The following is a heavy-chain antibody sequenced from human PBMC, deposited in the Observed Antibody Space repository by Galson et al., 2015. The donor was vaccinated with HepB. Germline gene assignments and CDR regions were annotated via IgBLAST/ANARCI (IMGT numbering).Heavy chain of an antibody. CDR3: ARDGGSYAGYFQH. CDR2: IIPILGIA. Sequence: SVKVSCKASGGTFSSYTISWVRQAPGQGLEWMGRIIPILGIANYAQKFQGRVTITADKSTSTAYMELSSLRSEDTAVYYCARDGGSYAGYFQHWGQGTLVTVSS. V-gene: IGHV1-69*04. CDR1: GGTFSSYT. J-gene: IGHJ1*01. D-gene: IGHD1-26*01.